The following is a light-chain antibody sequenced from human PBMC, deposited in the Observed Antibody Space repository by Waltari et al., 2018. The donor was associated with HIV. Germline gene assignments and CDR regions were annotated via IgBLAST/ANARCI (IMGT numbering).Light chain of an antibody. CDR1: SRDVGSYNL. CDR2: EVS. CDR3: CSYAGSGDV. Sequence: QSALTQPASVSGSPGPSITIPCTGTSRDVGSYNLVSWYQQHPGKAPKLMIYEVSKRPSGVSNRFSGSKSGNTASLTISGLQAEDEADYYCCSYAGSGDVFGTGTKVTVL. J-gene: IGLJ1*01. V-gene: IGLV2-23*02.